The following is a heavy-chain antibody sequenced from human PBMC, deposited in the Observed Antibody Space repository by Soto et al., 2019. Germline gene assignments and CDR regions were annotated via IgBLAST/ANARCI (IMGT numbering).Heavy chain of an antibody. CDR2: IYYSGST. CDR1: GGSISSGDYY. V-gene: IGHV4-30-4*01. D-gene: IGHD4-17*01. CDR3: ARCSYRDYAVDY. J-gene: IGHJ4*02. Sequence: SETLSLTCTVSGGSISSGDYYWSWIRQPPGKGPEWIGYIYYSGSTYYNPSLKSRVTISVDTSKNQFSLKLSSVTAADTAVYYFARCSYRDYAVDYWGQGTLVPVSS.